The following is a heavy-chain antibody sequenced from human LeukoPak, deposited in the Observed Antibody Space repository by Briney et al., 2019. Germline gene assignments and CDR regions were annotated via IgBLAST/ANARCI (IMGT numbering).Heavy chain of an antibody. V-gene: IGHV4-4*07. CDR3: ARDSRTTVTI. J-gene: IGHJ4*02. D-gene: IGHD4-17*01. CDR2: IYSSGST. CDR1: GGSISGYY. Sequence: SETLSLTCIVSGGSISGYYWSWIGQPAGKGLEWIGRIYSSGSTNYNPSLKSRVTMSIDTSKNQFSLKLRSVTAADTAVYYCARDSRTTVTIWGQGILVSVSS.